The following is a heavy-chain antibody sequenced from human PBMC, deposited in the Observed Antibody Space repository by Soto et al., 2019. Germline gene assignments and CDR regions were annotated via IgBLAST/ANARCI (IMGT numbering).Heavy chain of an antibody. CDR1: GFTFSHYF. CDR2: ISNSGSTT. V-gene: IGHV3-11*01. J-gene: IGHJ4*02. D-gene: IGHD2-15*01. CDR3: VREKYCSGGRCDSDY. Sequence: QVQLVESGGGLAKPGGSLRLSCAASGFTFSHYFMTWIRQAPGKGLEWVSHISNSGSTTYYADSVKGRFTISRHNAKDSLSLQMNTLRAEDTAVYYCVREKYCSGGRCDSDYWGQGNLVTVSS.